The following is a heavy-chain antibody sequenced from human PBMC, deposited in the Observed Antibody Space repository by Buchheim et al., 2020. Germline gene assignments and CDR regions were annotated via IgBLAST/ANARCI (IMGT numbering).Heavy chain of an antibody. CDR2: MNPNSGNT. CDR3: ARAGSELLWFRESPKRNWFDP. CDR1: GYTFTSYD. D-gene: IGHD3-10*01. V-gene: IGHV1-8*01. J-gene: IGHJ5*02. Sequence: QVQLVQSGAEVKKPGASVKVSCKASGYTFTSYDINWVRQATGQGLEWMGWMNPNSGNTCYAQKFQGRVTMTRNTSISTAYMELSSLRSEDTAVYYCARAGSELLWFRESPKRNWFDPWGQGTL.